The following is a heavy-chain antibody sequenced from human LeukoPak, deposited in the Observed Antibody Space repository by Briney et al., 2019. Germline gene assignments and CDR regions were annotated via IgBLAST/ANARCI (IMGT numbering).Heavy chain of an antibody. CDR1: GGSMSGYY. J-gene: IGHJ6*03. V-gene: IGHV4-59*01. D-gene: IGHD3-22*01. CDR3: ARVTKNRGYYLDV. Sequence: SETLSLTCSVSGGSMSGYYWSWIRQPPGKGPERIGYIYYSGATTYNLSLGSRVTISVDTSKDQFSLKLNSVTPADTAVYYCARVTKNRGYYLDVWGKGTTVTISS. CDR2: IYYSGAT.